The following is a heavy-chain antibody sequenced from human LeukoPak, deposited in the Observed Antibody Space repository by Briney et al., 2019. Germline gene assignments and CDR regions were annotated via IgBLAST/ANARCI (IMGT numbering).Heavy chain of an antibody. J-gene: IGHJ4*02. V-gene: IGHV3-74*01. Sequence: GGSLRLSCAASGFTFSNHWMHWVRHVSGKGLVWVSRINTDGSDTSYADSVEGRFTISRDNARNTLYLQMNSLRPEDTAVYYCARNNWGIDDWGQGTLVTVSS. CDR2: INTDGSDT. D-gene: IGHD7-27*01. CDR3: ARNNWGIDD. CDR1: GFTFSNHW.